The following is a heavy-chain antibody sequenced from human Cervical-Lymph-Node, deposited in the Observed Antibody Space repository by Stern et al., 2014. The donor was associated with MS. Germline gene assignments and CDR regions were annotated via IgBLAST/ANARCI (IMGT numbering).Heavy chain of an antibody. J-gene: IGHJ4*02. CDR2: IIPILGIA. CDR1: GGTFSSYT. D-gene: IGHD3-16*01. Sequence: QVQLVQSGAEVKKPGSSVKVSCKASGGTFSSYTISWVRQAPGQGLEWMGRIIPILGIANYAQKFQGRVTMTRDTSTSTVYMELSSLTSGDTALYYCASGRLGYWGQGTLVTVSS. CDR3: ASGRLGY. V-gene: IGHV1-69*02.